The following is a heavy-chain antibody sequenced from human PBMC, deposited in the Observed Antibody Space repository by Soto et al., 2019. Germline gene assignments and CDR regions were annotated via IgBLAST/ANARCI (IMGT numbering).Heavy chain of an antibody. J-gene: IGHJ4*02. CDR1: GFTFSSYS. CDR3: ARLDDRVAGHPFFDY. CDR2: ISSSSSYI. D-gene: IGHD6-19*01. Sequence: GGSLRLSCAASGFTFSSYSMNWVRQAPGKGLEWVSSISSSSSYIYYADSVKGRFTISRDNAKNSLYLQMNSLRAEDTAVYYCARLDDRVAGHPFFDYWGQGTLVTVSS. V-gene: IGHV3-21*01.